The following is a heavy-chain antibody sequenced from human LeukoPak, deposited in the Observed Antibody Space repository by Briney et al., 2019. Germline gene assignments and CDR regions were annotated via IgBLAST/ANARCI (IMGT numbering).Heavy chain of an antibody. J-gene: IGHJ4*02. CDR1: GGSISSSSYY. D-gene: IGHD6-25*01. V-gene: IGHV4-39*01. Sequence: SETLSLTCTVSGGSISSSSYYWGWIRQPPGKGLEWIGSIYYSGSTYYNPSLKSRVTISVDTSKNQFSLKLSSVTAADTAVYYCARHLYSSDAGFDYWGQGALVTVSS. CDR2: IYYSGST. CDR3: ARHLYSSDAGFDY.